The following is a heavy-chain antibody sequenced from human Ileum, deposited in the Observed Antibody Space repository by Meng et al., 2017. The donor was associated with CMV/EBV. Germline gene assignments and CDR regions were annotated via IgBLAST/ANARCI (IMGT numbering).Heavy chain of an antibody. CDR1: GYTFTGYY. CDR3: ARGGVTTSGDYSYDMDV. Sequence: ASVKVSCKASGYTFTGYYMHWVRQAPGQGLEWMGWDNPNSGGTNYAQKFQGRVTMTRDTSISTAYMELSRLSSDDTAVYYCARGGVTTSGDYSYDMDVWGQGTMVTVSS. CDR2: DNPNSGGT. J-gene: IGHJ6*02. V-gene: IGHV1-2*02. D-gene: IGHD4-17*01.